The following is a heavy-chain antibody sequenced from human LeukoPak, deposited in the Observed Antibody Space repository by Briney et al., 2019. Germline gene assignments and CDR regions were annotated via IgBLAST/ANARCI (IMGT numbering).Heavy chain of an antibody. D-gene: IGHD4-23*01. V-gene: IGHV4-34*01. CDR3: ARPSDYGGKGAFDI. Sequence: SETLSLTCAVYGESFSGYYWSWIRQPPGKGLEWIAEINHSGSSNYNPSLKSRVTISVDTSKNQFSLKLSSVTAADTAVYYCARPSDYGGKGAFDIWGQGTVVTVSS. J-gene: IGHJ3*02. CDR1: GESFSGYY. CDR2: INHSGSS.